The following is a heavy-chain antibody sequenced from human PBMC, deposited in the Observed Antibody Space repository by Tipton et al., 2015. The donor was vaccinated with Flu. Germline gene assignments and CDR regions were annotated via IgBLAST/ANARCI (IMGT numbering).Heavy chain of an antibody. D-gene: IGHD3-10*01. CDR2: VYSSGST. CDR1: GVSTTSTLYY. V-gene: IGHV4-61*02. Sequence: LRLSCAVSGVSTTSTLYYWSWIRQPAGKGLEWIGRVYSSGSTAYSPSLKSRVTISLDTSKNQFSLNPSSVTAADSAVYYCARKRTGRPFDILGQGSMVTDS. CDR3: ARKRTGRPFDI. J-gene: IGHJ3*02.